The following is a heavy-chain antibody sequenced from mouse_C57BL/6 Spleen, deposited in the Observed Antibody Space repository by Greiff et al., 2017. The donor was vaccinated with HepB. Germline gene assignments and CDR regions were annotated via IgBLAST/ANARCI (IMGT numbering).Heavy chain of an antibody. J-gene: IGHJ1*03. CDR3: AREGDGSSSHWYFDG. V-gene: IGHV1-64*01. CDR2: IHPNSGST. D-gene: IGHD1-1*01. Sequence: QVQLQQPGAELVKPGASVKLSCKASGYTFTSYWMHWVKQRPGQGLEWIGMIHPNSGSTNYNEKFKSKATLTVDKSSSTAYMQLSSLTSEDSAVYYCAREGDGSSSHWYFDGWGTGTTVTVSS. CDR1: GYTFTSYW.